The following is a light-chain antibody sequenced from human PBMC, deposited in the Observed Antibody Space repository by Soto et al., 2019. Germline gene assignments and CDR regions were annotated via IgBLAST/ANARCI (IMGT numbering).Light chain of an antibody. CDR2: GTS. Sequence: LTQSPCALSLSQGERATLSCGARKTRKSYSLAWYQQKAGQAPRLLIYGTSTRATGIPDRFSGSGSGTDFALTISRLEPEDFAVYYCQQYGNSGITFGRGTRLEIK. CDR1: KTRKSYS. CDR3: QQYGNSGIT. V-gene: IGKV3-20*01. J-gene: IGKJ5*01.